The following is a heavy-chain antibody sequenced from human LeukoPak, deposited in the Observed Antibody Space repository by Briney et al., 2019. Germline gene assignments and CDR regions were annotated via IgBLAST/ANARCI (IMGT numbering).Heavy chain of an antibody. J-gene: IGHJ4*02. Sequence: GGSLTLSCAASGFTFSNAWMSWVRQAPGKGLEWVGRIKSKTDGGTTAYAAPVRGRFTNSRDDSKNTLYLQMNSLKTEDRDVYYCSADVVVVVAATDYFDNWGQGTLVTVSS. CDR2: IKSKTDGGTT. CDR3: SADVVVVVAATDYFDN. V-gene: IGHV3-15*01. CDR1: GFTFSNAW. D-gene: IGHD2-15*01.